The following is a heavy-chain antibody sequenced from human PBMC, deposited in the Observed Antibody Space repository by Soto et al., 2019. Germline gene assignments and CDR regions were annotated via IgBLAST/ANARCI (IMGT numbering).Heavy chain of an antibody. Sequence: SETLSLTCTVSGGSISSYYWSWIRQPPGKGLEWIGYIYHSGSTYYNPSPKSRVTISVDRSKNQFSLKLSSVTAADTAVYYCAGGPGVARNYWGQGTLVTVSS. CDR2: IYHSGST. V-gene: IGHV4-59*04. CDR1: GGSISSYY. CDR3: AGGPGVARNY. D-gene: IGHD5-12*01. J-gene: IGHJ4*02.